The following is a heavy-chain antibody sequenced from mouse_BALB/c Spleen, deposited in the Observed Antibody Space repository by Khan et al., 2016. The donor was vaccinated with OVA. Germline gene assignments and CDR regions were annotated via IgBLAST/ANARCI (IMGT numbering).Heavy chain of an antibody. CDR2: ILPGSNIT. Sequence: QVQLKGSGAELMKPGASVKISCKASGYTFSSYWIEWVKQRPGHGLEWIGEILPGSNITNYNERFKDKATFTADTSSNTAYMQLSSLTSEDSAIYYCARGNYYGSTSWFGYWGQGTLVTVSA. V-gene: IGHV1-9*01. CDR3: ARGNYYGSTSWFGY. CDR1: GYTFSSYW. D-gene: IGHD1-1*01. J-gene: IGHJ3*01.